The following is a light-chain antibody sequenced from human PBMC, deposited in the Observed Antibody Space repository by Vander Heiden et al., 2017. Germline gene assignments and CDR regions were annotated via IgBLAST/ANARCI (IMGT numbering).Light chain of an antibody. V-gene: IGLV5-45*01. CDR3: MVLHSSASV. Sequence: QAFLPQPPFLPAPPGPPASPPGTVRRDIKEGPYRLYWYQQKPGGPAQYLLRYESDSGKQQGSGVPDRFSVSKDASANSGILLISGLQSGGEADLFCMVLHSSASVFGGGTKLTVL. J-gene: IGLJ2*01. CDR2: YESDSGK. CDR1: RDIKEGPYR.